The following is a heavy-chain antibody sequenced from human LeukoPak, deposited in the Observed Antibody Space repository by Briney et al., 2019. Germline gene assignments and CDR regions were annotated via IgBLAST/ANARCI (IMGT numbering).Heavy chain of an antibody. CDR1: GGSISTYY. J-gene: IGHJ4*02. Sequence: PSETLSLTCTVSGGSISTYYWSWIRQPPGKGLELIGYIYYSGSAKYNPSLKSRVTISVDTSKNQFSLKLSSVTAADTAVYYCARSYGLGNYFDYWGQGTLVTVSS. V-gene: IGHV4-59*01. CDR2: IYYSGSA. D-gene: IGHD3-10*01. CDR3: ARSYGLGNYFDY.